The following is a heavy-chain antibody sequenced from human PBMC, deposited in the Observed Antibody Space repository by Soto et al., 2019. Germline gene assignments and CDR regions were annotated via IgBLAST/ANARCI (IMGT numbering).Heavy chain of an antibody. Sequence: QVQLVESGGGVVQPGRSLRLSCAASGFTFSSYAMHWVHQAPGKGLEWVAVISYDGSNKYYADSVKGRFTISRDNSKNTLYLQMNSLRAEDTAVYYCARDPSGLLWFGELLEYQYYFDYWGQGTLVTVSS. D-gene: IGHD3-10*01. CDR2: ISYDGSNK. CDR3: ARDPSGLLWFGELLEYQYYFDY. J-gene: IGHJ4*02. CDR1: GFTFSSYA. V-gene: IGHV3-30-3*01.